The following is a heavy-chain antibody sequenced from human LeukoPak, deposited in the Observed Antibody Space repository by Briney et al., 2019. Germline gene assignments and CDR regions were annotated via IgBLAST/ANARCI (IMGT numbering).Heavy chain of an antibody. D-gene: IGHD1-26*01. Sequence: ASVKVSCKASGYTFTSYGISWVRQAPGQGLEWMGWISAYNGNTNYAQKLQGRVTMTTDTSTSTAYMELRSLRSGDTAVYYCARDRLYSGSYSLRWSDPWGQGTLVTVSS. CDR1: GYTFTSYG. J-gene: IGHJ5*02. CDR2: ISAYNGNT. V-gene: IGHV1-18*01. CDR3: ARDRLYSGSYSLRWSDP.